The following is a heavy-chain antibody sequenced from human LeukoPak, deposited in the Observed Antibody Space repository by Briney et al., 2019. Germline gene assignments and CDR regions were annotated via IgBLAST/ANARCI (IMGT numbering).Heavy chain of an antibody. J-gene: IGHJ4*02. CDR3: ARDLAAAGPGGVDY. CDR1: RGTFSSYA. D-gene: IGHD6-13*01. V-gene: IGHV1-69*13. CDR2: IIPIFGTA. Sequence: SVKVSCKPSRGTFSSYAISWVRQAPGQGLEWMGGIIPIFGTANYAQKFQGRVTITADESTSTAYMELSSLRSEDTAVYYCARDLAAAGPGGVDYWGQGTLVTVSS.